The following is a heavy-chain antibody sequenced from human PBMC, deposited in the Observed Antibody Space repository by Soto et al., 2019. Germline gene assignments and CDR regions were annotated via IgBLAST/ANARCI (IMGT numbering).Heavy chain of an antibody. CDR3: AKEIAVAGDFDY. CDR2: ISSDGNTK. V-gene: IGHV3-30*18. CDR1: GFTFNNYG. D-gene: IGHD6-19*01. Sequence: GGSLRLSCVASGFTFNNYGIHWVRQAPGKGLEWVTVISSDGNTKYYADSVKGRFTISRDNSKNTLYLQMDSLRPEDTAVYYCAKEIAVAGDFDYWGHGTLVTFSS. J-gene: IGHJ4*01.